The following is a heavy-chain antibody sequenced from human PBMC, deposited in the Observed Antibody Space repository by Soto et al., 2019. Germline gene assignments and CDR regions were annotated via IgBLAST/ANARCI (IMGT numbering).Heavy chain of an antibody. CDR2: ISGSGASI. Sequence: EVQLLESGGNLVQPGGSLRLSCAASGFTFSSYVMSLVRQAPGKGLEWVATISGSGASIYDADSVKGRFTISRDNSKNAVYLQMNSLRAEDTAVYYYAQDGLGSCTGGTCYGSEYWGQGTLVTVSS. CDR1: GFTFSSYV. J-gene: IGHJ4*02. CDR3: AQDGLGSCTGGTCYGSEY. V-gene: IGHV3-23*01. D-gene: IGHD2-15*01.